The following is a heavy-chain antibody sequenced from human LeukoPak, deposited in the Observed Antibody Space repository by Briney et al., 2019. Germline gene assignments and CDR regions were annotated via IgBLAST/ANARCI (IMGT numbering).Heavy chain of an antibody. CDR3: ARAYCGGDCPPGY. D-gene: IGHD2-21*02. Sequence: SVKVSCKASGGTFISYTFSWVRQAPGQGLEWMGRIVPMFGTANYAQNFQGRVTITADESTSTVYMELSSLRSEDTGVFSCARAYCGGDCPPGYWGQGTLVTVSS. CDR1: GGTFISYT. J-gene: IGHJ4*02. V-gene: IGHV1-69*13. CDR2: IVPMFGTA.